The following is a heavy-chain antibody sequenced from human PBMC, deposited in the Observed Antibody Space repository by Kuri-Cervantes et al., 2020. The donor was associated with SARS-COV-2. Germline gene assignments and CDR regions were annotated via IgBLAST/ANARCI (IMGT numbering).Heavy chain of an antibody. J-gene: IGHJ3*02. V-gene: IGHV3-30*04. CDR1: GFTFSDSA. CDR3: AREGNEDAFET. CDR2: ISYDGSSK. Sequence: GGSLRLSCAASGFTFSDSAMHWVRQAPGKGLEWVAFISYDGSSKDYADSVKGRLNISGDNSKNTLYLQMKSLRAEDTAVFYCAREGNEDAFETWGQGTRVTVSS.